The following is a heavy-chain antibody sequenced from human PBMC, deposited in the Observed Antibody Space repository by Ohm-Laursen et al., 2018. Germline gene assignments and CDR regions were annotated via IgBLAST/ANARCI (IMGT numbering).Heavy chain of an antibody. CDR2: ISYDGTNK. J-gene: IGHJ4*02. CDR3: AKGLIAARLTPIDY. Sequence: SLRLSCAASGFTFSAYGMHWVRQAPGKGLEWVALISYDGTNKYYADSVKGRFTISRDNSKNTLYLQMNSLRAEDTAVYYCAKGLIAARLTPIDYWGQGTLVTVSS. D-gene: IGHD6-6*01. V-gene: IGHV3-30*18. CDR1: GFTFSAYG.